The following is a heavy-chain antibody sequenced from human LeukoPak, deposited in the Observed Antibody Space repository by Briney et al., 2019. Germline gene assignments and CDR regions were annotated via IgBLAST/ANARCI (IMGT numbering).Heavy chain of an antibody. CDR2: IYYSGRT. D-gene: IGHD2-15*01. V-gene: IGHV4-31*03. CDR3: ARLKRSLNWFDP. J-gene: IGHJ5*02. Sequence: PSQTLSLTCPVSGGSISSGGYYWSWIRQHPGTGLEWIGYIYYSGRTYYNPSLKSRVTISVDTSKNQFSLKLSSVTAADTAVYYCARLKRSLNWFDPWGQGTLVTVSS. CDR1: GGSISSGGYY.